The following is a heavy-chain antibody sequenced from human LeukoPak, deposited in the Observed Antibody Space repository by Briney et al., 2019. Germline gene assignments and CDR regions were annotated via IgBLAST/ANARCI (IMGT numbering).Heavy chain of an antibody. Sequence: GGSLRLSCVASGFTFSSNSMNWVRQAPGKGLEWVSYISSSSSSIYYADSVKGRFTISRDNAKNSLYLQMASLRDEDTAVYYCASGSGWPKFDYWGQGTLVTVSS. CDR3: ASGSGWPKFDY. J-gene: IGHJ4*02. D-gene: IGHD6-19*01. CDR1: GFTFSSNS. CDR2: ISSSSSSI. V-gene: IGHV3-48*02.